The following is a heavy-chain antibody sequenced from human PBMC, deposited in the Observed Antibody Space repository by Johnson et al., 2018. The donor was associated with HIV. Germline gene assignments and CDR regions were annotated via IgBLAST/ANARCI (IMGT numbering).Heavy chain of an antibody. CDR1: GFTFSSYA. CDR3: AREVEYSILGGV. CDR2: ISYDGSNK. V-gene: IGHV3-30-3*01. Sequence: VQLVESGGGVVQPGRSLRLSCAASGFTFSSYAMHWVRQAPGKGLEWVAVISYDGSNKYYADSVKGRFTISRDNSKNTLYLQMNSLRAEDTAVDYCAREVEYSILGGVWGQGTMVTVSS. J-gene: IGHJ3*01. D-gene: IGHD6-6*01.